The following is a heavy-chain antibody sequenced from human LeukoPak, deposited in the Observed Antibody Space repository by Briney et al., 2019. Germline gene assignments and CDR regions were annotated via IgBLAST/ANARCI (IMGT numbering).Heavy chain of an antibody. Sequence: SSETLSLTCTVSGGSISSYYLNWIRQPPGKGLEWIGSINYSGSTNYNPSLKSRVTISIDTSKNQFSLKLSSVTAADTAVYYCARDYFTSYYYYGMDVWGQGTTVTVSS. J-gene: IGHJ6*02. CDR1: GGSISSYY. D-gene: IGHD2/OR15-2a*01. CDR3: ARDYFTSYYYYGMDV. CDR2: INYSGST. V-gene: IGHV4-59*01.